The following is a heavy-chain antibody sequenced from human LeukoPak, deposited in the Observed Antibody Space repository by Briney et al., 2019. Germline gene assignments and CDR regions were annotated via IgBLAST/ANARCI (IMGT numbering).Heavy chain of an antibody. CDR2: ISAYNGNT. J-gene: IGHJ4*02. CDR1: GYTFTSYG. V-gene: IGHV1-18*01. D-gene: IGHD3-16*01. CDR3: ALVNYDYVWGRYSYYFDY. Sequence: GASVKVSCKASGYTFTSYGISWVRQAPGQGLEWMGWISAYNGNTNYAQKLQGRVTMTTDTSTSTAYMELRSLRSDDTAVYYCALVNYDYVWGRYSYYFDYWGQGTLVTVSS.